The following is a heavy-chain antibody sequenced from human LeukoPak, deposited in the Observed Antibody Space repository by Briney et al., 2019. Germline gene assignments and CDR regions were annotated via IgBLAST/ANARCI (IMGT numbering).Heavy chain of an antibody. Sequence: SETLSLTCAVSGGSISRVGYSWSWIRQPPGKGLEWIGYIYLSGSTYYNPSLKSRVTISVDRSKNQFSLKLSSVTAADTAVYYCATSRAYYDILTGYSDPDAFDIWGQGTMVIVSS. CDR2: IYLSGST. CDR3: ATSRAYYDILTGYSDPDAFDI. D-gene: IGHD3-9*01. J-gene: IGHJ3*02. CDR1: GGSISRVGYS. V-gene: IGHV4-30-2*01.